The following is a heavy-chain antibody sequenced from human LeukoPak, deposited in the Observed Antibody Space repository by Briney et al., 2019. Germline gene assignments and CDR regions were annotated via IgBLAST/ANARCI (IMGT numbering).Heavy chain of an antibody. CDR2: ISAYNGNT. CDR3: ARADYDILTGYYNYYYYGMDV. J-gene: IGHJ6*02. CDR1: GYTFTSYG. V-gene: IGHV1-18*01. Sequence: ASVKVSCKASGYTFTSYGIGWVRQAPGQGLEWMGWISAYNGNTNYAQKLQGRVTMTTDTSTSTAYMELRSLRSDDTAVYYCARADYDILTGYYNYYYYGMDVWGQGTTVTVSS. D-gene: IGHD3-9*01.